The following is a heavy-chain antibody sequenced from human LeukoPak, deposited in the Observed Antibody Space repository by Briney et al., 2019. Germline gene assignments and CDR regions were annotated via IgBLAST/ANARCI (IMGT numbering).Heavy chain of an antibody. Sequence: GGSLRLSCAASGFTFSSYSMNWVRQAPGKGLEWVSSISSSSSYIYYADSVKGRFTISRDNAKNSLYLQMNSLRAEDTAVYYCARAVGIVADDPNWFDPWGQGTLVTVSS. D-gene: IGHD5-12*01. J-gene: IGHJ5*02. CDR1: GFTFSSYS. CDR3: ARAVGIVADDPNWFDP. V-gene: IGHV3-21*01. CDR2: ISSSSSYI.